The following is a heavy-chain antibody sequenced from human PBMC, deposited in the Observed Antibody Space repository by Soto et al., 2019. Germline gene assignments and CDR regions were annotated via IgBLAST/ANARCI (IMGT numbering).Heavy chain of an antibody. J-gene: IGHJ3*02. CDR3: ARAGITIFGVVIGRDDAFDI. V-gene: IGHV1-18*01. CDR2: ISAYNGNT. CDR1: GYTFTSYG. Sequence: ASVKVSCKASGYTFTSYGISWVRQAPGQGLEWMGWISAYNGNTNYAQKLQGRVTMTTDTSTSTAYMELRSLRSDDTAVYYCARAGITIFGVVIGRDDAFDIWGQGTMVTVSS. D-gene: IGHD3-3*01.